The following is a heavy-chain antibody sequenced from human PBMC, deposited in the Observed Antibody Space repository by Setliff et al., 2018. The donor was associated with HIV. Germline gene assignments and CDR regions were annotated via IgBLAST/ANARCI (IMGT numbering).Heavy chain of an antibody. Sequence: TGGSLRLSCAASGFTFSSYVMHWVRQAPGKGLVWVSQIDDDGRTTYADSVKGRFTISRDNAKNTLYLQMNSLRAEDTAVYYCARASGCTNGVCYAYGYYSLDVWGQGTTVTVSS. J-gene: IGHJ6*02. D-gene: IGHD2-8*01. CDR3: ARASGCTNGVCYAYGYYSLDV. V-gene: IGHV3-74*01. CDR1: GFTFSSYV. CDR2: IDDDGRT.